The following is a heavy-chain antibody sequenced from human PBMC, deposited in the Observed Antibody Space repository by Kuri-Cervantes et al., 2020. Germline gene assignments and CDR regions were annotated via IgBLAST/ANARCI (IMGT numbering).Heavy chain of an antibody. CDR2: ISSSGSTI. D-gene: IGHD3-10*01. Sequence: GESLKISCAASGFTFRDYYMSWIRQAPGKGLEWVSYISSSGSTIYYADSVKGRFTISRDNAKNSLYLQMNSLRAEDTAVYYCARDRSYYYGSGSYLIDYWGQGTLVTVSS. J-gene: IGHJ4*02. V-gene: IGHV3-11*01. CDR1: GFTFRDYY. CDR3: ARDRSYYYGSGSYLIDY.